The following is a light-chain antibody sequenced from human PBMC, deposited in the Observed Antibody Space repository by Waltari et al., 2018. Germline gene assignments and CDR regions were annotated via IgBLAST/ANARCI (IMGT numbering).Light chain of an antibody. J-gene: IGKJ2*01. CDR1: QSVSSNSHSKNY. CDR3: QQYDSPPYA. CDR2: WAS. V-gene: IGKV4-1*01. Sequence: DIVMTQSPDSLAVSLGERATINCKSSQSVSSNSHSKNYVAWYQQKPGQPPKLLIYWASTRESGVPDRFRGSESGTDFTLTISSLQAEDVAVYYCQQYDSPPYAFGQGTKLEIK.